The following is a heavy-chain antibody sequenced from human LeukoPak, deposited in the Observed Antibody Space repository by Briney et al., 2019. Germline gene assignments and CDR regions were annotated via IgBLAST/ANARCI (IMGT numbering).Heavy chain of an antibody. CDR1: GGSFSGYY. D-gene: IGHD4-11*01. V-gene: IGHV4-34*01. Sequence: SETLSLTCAVYGGSFSGYYWSWIRQPPGKGLEWIGEINHSGSTNYNPSLKSRVTISVDTSKNQFSLKLSSVTAADTAVYYCARGSCSNYRSMGYYYYYYMDVWGKGTTVTVSS. J-gene: IGHJ6*03. CDR2: INHSGST. CDR3: ARGSCSNYRSMGYYYYYYMDV.